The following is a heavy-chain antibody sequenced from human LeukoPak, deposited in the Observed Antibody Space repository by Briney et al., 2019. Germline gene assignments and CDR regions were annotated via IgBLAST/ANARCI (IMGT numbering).Heavy chain of an antibody. D-gene: IGHD2-21*01. V-gene: IGHV3-23*01. CDR3: AKDRDPQASEYYFDY. CDR1: GFILTNAW. CDR2: ISVSGGST. Sequence: GGSLRLSCAASGFILTNAWMTWVRQAPGKGLAWVSSISVSGGSTYYADSVKGRFTISRDNSKNTLYLQMHSLRAEDTAVYHCAKDRDPQASEYYFDYWGQGTLVTVSS. J-gene: IGHJ4*02.